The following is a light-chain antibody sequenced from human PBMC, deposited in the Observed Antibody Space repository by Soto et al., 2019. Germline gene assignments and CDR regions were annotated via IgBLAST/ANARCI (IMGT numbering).Light chain of an antibody. J-gene: IGKJ5*01. CDR3: QQYDNLTPRIT. V-gene: IGKV1-33*01. Sequence: DIQMTQSPSSLSASVGDRVTITCQASQDISNYLNWYQQKPGKAPKLLIYDASNLETGVPSRFSGSGSGTDFTFTISSLQPEDIATYYCQQYDNLTPRITFGQGTRLEI. CDR2: DAS. CDR1: QDISNY.